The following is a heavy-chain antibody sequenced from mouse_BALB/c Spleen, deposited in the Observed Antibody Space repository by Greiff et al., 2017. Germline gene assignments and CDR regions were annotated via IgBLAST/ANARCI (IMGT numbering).Heavy chain of an antibody. CDR2: ISSGGSYT. CDR1: GFTFSSYA. CDR3: ARAYDYDERGYYYAMDD. V-gene: IGHV5-9-4*01. J-gene: IGHJ4*01. D-gene: IGHD2-4*01. Sequence: EVQRVESGGGLVKPGGSLKLSCAASGFTFSSYAMSWVRQSPEKRLEWVAEISSGGSYTYYPDTVTGRFTISRDNAKNTLYLEMSSLRSEDTAMYYCARAYDYDERGYYYAMDDWGQGTSVTVSS.